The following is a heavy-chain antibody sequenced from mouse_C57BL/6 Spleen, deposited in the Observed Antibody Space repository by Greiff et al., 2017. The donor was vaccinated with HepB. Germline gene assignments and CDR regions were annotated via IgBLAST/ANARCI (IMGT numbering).Heavy chain of an antibody. J-gene: IGHJ2*01. V-gene: IGHV3-6*01. CDR3: ARETGTRGYFDY. D-gene: IGHD4-1*01. CDR2: ISYDGSN. CDR1: GYSITSGYY. Sequence: EVKLMESGPGLVKPSQSLSLTCSVTGYSITSGYYWNWIRQFPGNKLEWMGYISYDGSNNYNPSLKNRISITRDTSKNQFFLKLNSVTTEDTATYYCARETGTRGYFDYWGQGTTLTVSS.